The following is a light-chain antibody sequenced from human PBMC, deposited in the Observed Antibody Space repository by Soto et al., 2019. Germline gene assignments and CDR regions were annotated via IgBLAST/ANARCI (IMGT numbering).Light chain of an antibody. CDR1: QGVSSN. Sequence: IVMTQSPDTLSVSPGERATLSCRASQGVSSNLAWYQQKPGQAPRLLIYVASNRATGIPARFSGSGSGTDFTLTISSLEPEDFAVYHCQQRSNWITFGQGTRLEIK. CDR3: QQRSNWIT. J-gene: IGKJ5*01. V-gene: IGKV3D-11*01. CDR2: VAS.